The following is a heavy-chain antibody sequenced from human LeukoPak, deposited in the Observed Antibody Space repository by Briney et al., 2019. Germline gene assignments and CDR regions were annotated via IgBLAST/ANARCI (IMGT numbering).Heavy chain of an antibody. CDR1: GGTFSSHA. V-gene: IGHV1-69*01. J-gene: IGHJ4*02. D-gene: IGHD3-3*01. CDR3: ARGVSDFWSGYYPYYFDY. Sequence: SVKVSCKASGGTFSSHAISWVRQAPGQGLEWMGGIIPISGTANYAQKFQGRVTITADESTSTAYMELSSLRSEDTAVYYCARGVSDFWSGYYPYYFDYWGQGTLVTVSS. CDR2: IIPISGTA.